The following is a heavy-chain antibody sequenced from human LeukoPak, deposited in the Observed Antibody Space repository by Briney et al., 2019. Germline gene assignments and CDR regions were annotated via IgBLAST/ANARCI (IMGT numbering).Heavy chain of an antibody. CDR3: ARGAITTYYYASSGYYAPFDY. V-gene: IGHV1-18*01. Sequence: GSVTVSCKASGYTFTSYGISWVRQAPGQGVEGMGWISAYNGKTNYAQKLQGRVTITTETSTSTVYMEVKRQSSDDTAVYYCARGAITTYYYASSGYYAPFDYWGQGTLVTVSS. D-gene: IGHD3-22*01. CDR2: ISAYNGKT. J-gene: IGHJ4*02. CDR1: GYTFTSYG.